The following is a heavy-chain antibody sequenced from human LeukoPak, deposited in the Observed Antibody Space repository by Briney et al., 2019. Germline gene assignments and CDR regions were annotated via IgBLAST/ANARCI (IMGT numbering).Heavy chain of an antibody. CDR3: AKFLPTHIVVANYYFDY. V-gene: IGHV3-23*01. J-gene: IGHJ4*02. CDR1: GFTFSSYA. D-gene: IGHD2-21*01. CDR2: ISGSGGST. Sequence: PGGSLRLSCAASGFTFSSYAMSWVRRAPGKGLEWVSAISGSGGSTYYADSVKGRFTISRDNSKNKLYLQMNSLRAEDTAVYYCAKFLPTHIVVANYYFDYWGQGTLVTVSS.